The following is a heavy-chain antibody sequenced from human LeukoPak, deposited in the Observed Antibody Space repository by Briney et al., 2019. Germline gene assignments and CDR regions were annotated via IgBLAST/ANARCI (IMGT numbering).Heavy chain of an antibody. J-gene: IGHJ5*02. D-gene: IGHD3-10*01. V-gene: IGHV3-21*01. CDR3: ASTSTRLLWFGELEYNWFDP. Sequence: GGSLRLSCAASGSTFSSYSMNWVSQAPGKGLEWVSSISSSSSYIYYADSVKGRFTISRDNVKNSLYLQMNSLRAEDTAVYYCASTSTRLLWFGELEYNWFDPWGQGTLVTVSS. CDR2: ISSSSSYI. CDR1: GSTFSSYS.